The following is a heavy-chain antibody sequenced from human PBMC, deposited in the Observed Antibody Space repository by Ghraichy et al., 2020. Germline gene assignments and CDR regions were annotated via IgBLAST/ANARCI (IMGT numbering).Heavy chain of an antibody. CDR3: ASLGAFDI. J-gene: IGHJ3*02. V-gene: IGHV4-59*01. D-gene: IGHD3-16*01. Sequence: SEPLSLTCTVSGGSISSYYWSWIRQPPGMGLEWIGYIYYSGSTNYNPSLRSRVTMSLDTSKNQLSLRLSSVTAADSAVYYCASLGAFDIWGQGTMVTVSS. CDR1: GGSISSYY. CDR2: IYYSGST.